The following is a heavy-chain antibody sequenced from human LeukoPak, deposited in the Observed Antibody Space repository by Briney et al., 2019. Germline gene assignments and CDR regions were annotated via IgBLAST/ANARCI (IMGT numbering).Heavy chain of an antibody. CDR2: IRSKANNYAT. Sequence: PGGSLRLSCAASGFTFSGSAMHWVRQASGKGLEWVGRIRSKANNYATAYAASVKGRFTISRDDSKNTAYLQMNSLKTEDTAVYYCTRGSYYDIYSWGQGALVTVSS. V-gene: IGHV3-73*01. J-gene: IGHJ4*02. CDR1: GFTFSGSA. CDR3: TRGSYYDIYS. D-gene: IGHD3-9*01.